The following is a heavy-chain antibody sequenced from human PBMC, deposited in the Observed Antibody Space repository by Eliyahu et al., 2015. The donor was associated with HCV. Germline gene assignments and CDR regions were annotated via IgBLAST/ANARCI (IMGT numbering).Heavy chain of an antibody. CDR2: IDWDDDK. CDR3: ARGLNYFDSSGSEHNWFDP. Sequence: QVTLRESGPALVKPTQTLTLTCTFSGFSLSTSGMCVSWIRQPPGKAPEWLALIDWDDDKYYSTXLKTRLTISKDTSKNQVVLTMTNMDPVDTATYYCARGLNYFDSSGSEHNWFDPWGQGTLVTVSS. J-gene: IGHJ5*02. V-gene: IGHV2-70*01. D-gene: IGHD3-22*01. CDR1: GFSLSTSGMC.